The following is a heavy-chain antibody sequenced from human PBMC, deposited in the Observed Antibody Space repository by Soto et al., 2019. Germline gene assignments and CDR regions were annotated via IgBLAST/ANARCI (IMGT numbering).Heavy chain of an antibody. CDR3: ARRGLLPVVAATHHGPGGYYYFDY. CDR1: SGSMTGYY. CDR2: IRHLYGHVNT. D-gene: IGHD2-15*01. V-gene: IGHV4-4*07. Sequence: SETLSLTCTVSSGSMTGYYWTWIRQPAGKGLEWVGRIRHLYGHVNTNYNPSLEGRVTLSLDTSKNQFSLKLSSVTAADTAVYYCARRGLLPVVAATHHGPGGYYYFDYWGQGTLVTVSS. J-gene: IGHJ4*02.